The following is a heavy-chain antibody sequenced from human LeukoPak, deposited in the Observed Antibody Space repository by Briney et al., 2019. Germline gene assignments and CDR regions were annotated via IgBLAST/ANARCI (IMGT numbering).Heavy chain of an antibody. CDR1: GFTFSSYT. V-gene: IGHV3-21*01. D-gene: IGHD6-19*01. CDR3: ARVAVAGTWWFDP. Sequence: GGSLRLSCAASGFTFSSYTMNWVRQAPGKGLEWVSSITGSSSYTYYADSVKGRFTISRDNAKNSLYLQKNSLRAEDTAVYYCARVAVAGTWWFDPWGQGTLVTVSS. J-gene: IGHJ5*02. CDR2: ITGSSSYT.